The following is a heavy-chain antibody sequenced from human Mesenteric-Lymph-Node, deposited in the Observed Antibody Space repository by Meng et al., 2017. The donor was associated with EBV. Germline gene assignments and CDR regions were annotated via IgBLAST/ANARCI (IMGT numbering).Heavy chain of an antibody. CDR3: AREIETMVNPGRWFDP. J-gene: IGHJ5*02. CDR2: ISDTGSST. Sequence: VHLEEAGGGLVQHGGSLRLSCAASEFTLSSQAMGWVRQAPGKGLEWVSSISDTGSSTFYADSVKGRFTISRDNPKNTLYLQIDTLRAEDTAVYYCAREIETMVNPGRWFDPWGQGTLVTVSS. V-gene: IGHV3-23*04. CDR1: EFTLSSQA. D-gene: IGHD4-23*01.